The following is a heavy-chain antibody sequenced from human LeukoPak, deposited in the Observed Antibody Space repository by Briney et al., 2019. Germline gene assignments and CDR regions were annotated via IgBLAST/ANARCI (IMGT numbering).Heavy chain of an antibody. CDR2: ISYDGSNK. V-gene: IGHV3-30*03. CDR3: ARLMDDSSGYFPDAFDI. Sequence: PGRSLRLSCAASGFTFSSYGMHWVRQAPGKGLEWVAVISYDGSNKYYADSVKGRFTISRDNSKNTLYLQMNSLRAEDTAVYYCARLMDDSSGYFPDAFDIWGQGTMVTVSS. D-gene: IGHD3-22*01. J-gene: IGHJ3*02. CDR1: GFTFSSYG.